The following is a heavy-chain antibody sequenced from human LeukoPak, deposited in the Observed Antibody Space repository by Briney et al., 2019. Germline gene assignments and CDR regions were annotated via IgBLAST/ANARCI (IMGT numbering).Heavy chain of an antibody. Sequence: GASVKVSCKASRYTFTGYYMHWVRQAPGQGLEWMGWINPNSGGTNYAQKFQGRVTMTRDTSISTAYMELSRLRSDDTAVYYCARDRVSAPYYYYYMDVWGKGTTVTVSS. V-gene: IGHV1-2*02. J-gene: IGHJ6*03. CDR1: RYTFTGYY. CDR2: INPNSGGT. CDR3: ARDRVSAPYYYYYMDV. D-gene: IGHD3-10*01.